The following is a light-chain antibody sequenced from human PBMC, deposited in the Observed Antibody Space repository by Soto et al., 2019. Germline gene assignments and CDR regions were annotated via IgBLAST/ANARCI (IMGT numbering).Light chain of an antibody. CDR2: DAS. Sequence: DIQMTQSPSTLSASVGDRVTITCRASQRISSWLAWYQQKPGKAHKLLIYDASSLESGVPSRFSGSGSGTEFPLTISSLQPDDFATYYCQQYNSYSTFGQGTKLEIK. CDR1: QRISSW. J-gene: IGKJ2*01. V-gene: IGKV1-5*01. CDR3: QQYNSYST.